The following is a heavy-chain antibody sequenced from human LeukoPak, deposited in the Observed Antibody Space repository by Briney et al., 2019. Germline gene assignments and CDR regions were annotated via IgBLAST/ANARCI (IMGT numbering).Heavy chain of an antibody. CDR2: IYYYSGSA. D-gene: IGHD2-8*01. Sequence: PSETLSLTCTVSGASVNSGNYYWSWIRQPPGKGLERIGYIYYYSGSADYNPSLKSRVTISVDTSKNQFSLKLSSVTAADTAVYYCARHGVVLMVYAEYFDYWGQGTLVTVSS. CDR1: GASVNSGNYY. V-gene: IGHV4-61*01. CDR3: ARHGVVLMVYAEYFDY. J-gene: IGHJ4*02.